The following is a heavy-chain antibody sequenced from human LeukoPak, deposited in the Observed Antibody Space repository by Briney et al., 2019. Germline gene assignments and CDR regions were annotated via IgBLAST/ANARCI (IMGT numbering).Heavy chain of an antibody. CDR3: ARENKQTLYPASPWFDH. V-gene: IGHV3-74*01. CDR2: INSDGSST. Sequence: GGSLRLSCAASGFTFSSYWMHWVRQAPGKGLVGVSRINSDGSSTNYADSVKGRFTISRDNAKNTLYLQMNSLRAEDTAVYYCARENKQTLYPASPWFDHWGQGTLVTVSS. D-gene: IGHD1/OR15-1a*01. J-gene: IGHJ5*02. CDR1: GFTFSSYW.